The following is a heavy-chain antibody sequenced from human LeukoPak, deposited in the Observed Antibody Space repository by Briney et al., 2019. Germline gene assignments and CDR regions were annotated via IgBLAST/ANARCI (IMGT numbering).Heavy chain of an antibody. V-gene: IGHV1-2*06. CDR2: INPNSGGT. Sequence: ASVTVSCKASGYTFTGYYMHWVRQAPGQGLEWMGRINPNSGGTNYAQKFQGRVTMTRDTSISTAYMELSRLRSDDTAVYYCAGLDGSYPSIGWFDPWGQGTLVTVSS. CDR1: GYTFTGYY. CDR3: AGLDGSYPSIGWFDP. J-gene: IGHJ5*02. D-gene: IGHD2-15*01.